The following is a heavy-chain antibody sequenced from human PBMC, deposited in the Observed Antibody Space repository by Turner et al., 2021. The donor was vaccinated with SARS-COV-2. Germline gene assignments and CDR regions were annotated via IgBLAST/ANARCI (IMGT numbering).Heavy chain of an antibody. CDR1: GFSFGTFE. D-gene: IGHD3-9*01. CDR2: INNGGSTI. J-gene: IGHJ4*02. Sequence: EVQLVESGGGLVQPGGSLRLSCSASGFSFGTFEMNWVRQAPGKGLEWLSYINNGGSTIHYADSVKGRFTVSRDNAKNSLYLQLNSLKAEDTAVYYCAREYYGLLAGYYLDSWGQGTLVTVSS. V-gene: IGHV3-48*03. CDR3: AREYYGLLAGYYLDS.